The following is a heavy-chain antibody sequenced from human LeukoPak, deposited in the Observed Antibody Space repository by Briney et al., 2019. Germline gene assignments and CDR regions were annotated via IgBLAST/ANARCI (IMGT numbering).Heavy chain of an antibody. Sequence: SETLSLTCTVSGGSISSYYWSWIRQPPGKGLEWIGYIYYSGSTNYNPSLKSRVTISVDTSKNQFSLKLSSVTAADTAVYYCARGATMVRGVITKSNWFDPWGQGTLVTVSS. V-gene: IGHV4-59*01. CDR2: IYYSGST. CDR1: GGSISSYY. J-gene: IGHJ5*02. D-gene: IGHD3-10*01. CDR3: ARGATMVRGVITKSNWFDP.